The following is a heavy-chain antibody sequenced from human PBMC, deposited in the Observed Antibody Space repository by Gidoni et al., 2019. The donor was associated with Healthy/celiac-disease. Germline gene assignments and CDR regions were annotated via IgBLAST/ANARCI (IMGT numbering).Heavy chain of an antibody. V-gene: IGHV4-39*01. J-gene: IGHJ3*02. CDR2: IYYSGST. D-gene: IGHD3-9*01. CDR3: ASDTIFGYAFDI. CDR1: GCSISSSSYY. Sequence: QLQLQESGPGLVKPSETLSLTCTVSGCSISSSSYYWGWIRQPPGKGLEWIGSIYYSGSTYYNPSLKSRVTISVDTSKNQFSLKLSSVTAADTAVYYCASDTIFGYAFDIWGQGTMVTVSS.